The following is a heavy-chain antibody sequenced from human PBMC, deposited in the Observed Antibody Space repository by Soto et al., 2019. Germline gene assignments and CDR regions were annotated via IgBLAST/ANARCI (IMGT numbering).Heavy chain of an antibody. CDR1: GGSISSGDYY. V-gene: IGHV4-30-4*01. Sequence: SETLSLTCTVSGGSISSGDYYWSWIRQPPGKGLEWIGYIYYSGSTYYNPSLKSRVTISVDTSKNQFSLNLSSVTAADTAVYYCASGYSYGYRPGYYGMDVWGQGTTVTVSS. D-gene: IGHD5-18*01. J-gene: IGHJ6*02. CDR2: IYYSGST. CDR3: ASGYSYGYRPGYYGMDV.